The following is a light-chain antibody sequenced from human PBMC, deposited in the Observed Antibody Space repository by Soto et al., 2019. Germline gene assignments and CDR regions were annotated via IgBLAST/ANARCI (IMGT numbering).Light chain of an antibody. CDR1: SSNIGGYY. Sequence: QSVLTQPPSASGTPGQRVTISCSGSSSNIGGYYVYWYQQLPGTAPKLLIYRNNQRPSGVPDRFSGSKSGTSASLAISGLRSEDEADYYCAAWDDSLSGVVFGGGTKVTVL. J-gene: IGLJ2*01. V-gene: IGLV1-47*01. CDR3: AAWDDSLSGVV. CDR2: RNN.